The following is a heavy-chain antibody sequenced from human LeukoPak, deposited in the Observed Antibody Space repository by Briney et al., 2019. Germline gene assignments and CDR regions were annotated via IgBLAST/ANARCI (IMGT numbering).Heavy chain of an antibody. CDR1: GFTVSSNY. J-gene: IGHJ4*02. CDR2: IYSGGST. Sequence: GGSLRLSCAASGFTVSSNYMSWVRQAPGKGLEWVSVIYSGGSTYYADSVKGRFTISRDNSKNTLYLQMNSLRAEDTAVSKVAHYYGSGSYYEYYFDFWGQGTLVTVSS. V-gene: IGHV3-53*01. D-gene: IGHD3-10*01. CDR3: AHYYGSGSYYEYYFDF.